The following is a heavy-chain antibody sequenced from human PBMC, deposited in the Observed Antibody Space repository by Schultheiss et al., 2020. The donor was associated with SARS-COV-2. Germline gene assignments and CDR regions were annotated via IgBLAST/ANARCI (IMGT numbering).Heavy chain of an antibody. J-gene: IGHJ4*02. V-gene: IGHV4-4*08. D-gene: IGHD2-15*01. CDR2: IFHGGST. CDR1: GGSISSYY. CDR3: ARVVVVAAPFVDY. Sequence: SETLSLTCTVSGGSISSYYWSWIRQPPGKGLEWIGYIFHGGSTNYNPSLKSRVTISVDTSKNQFSLKLSSVTAADTAVYYCARVVVVAAPFVDYWGQGTLVTVSS.